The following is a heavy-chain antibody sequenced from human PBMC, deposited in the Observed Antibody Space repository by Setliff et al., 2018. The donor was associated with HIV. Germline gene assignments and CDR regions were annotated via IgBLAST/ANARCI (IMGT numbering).Heavy chain of an antibody. CDR2: INPSGGST. Sequence: EASVKVSCKASGYTFTSYYMHWVRQAPGQGLEWMGIINPSGGSTSYAQKLQGRVTMTRDTSTSTVYMELSSLRSEDTAVYYCARNPRIAVAGTDYYYYMDVWGKGTTVTVSS. V-gene: IGHV1-46*01. J-gene: IGHJ6*03. CDR3: ARNPRIAVAGTDYYYYMDV. CDR1: GYTFTSYY. D-gene: IGHD6-19*01.